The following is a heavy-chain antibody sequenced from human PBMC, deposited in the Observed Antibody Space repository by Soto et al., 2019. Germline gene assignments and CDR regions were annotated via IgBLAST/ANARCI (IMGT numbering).Heavy chain of an antibody. J-gene: IGHJ6*02. Sequence: QVQLVQSGAEVKKPGASVKVSCKASGYTSTHFDINWVRQATGQGLEWMGWMNPNSVNTVYAQKFQGRVTMTRDTSNTTAYMELSSLRSEDTAVYYCARGYNVYEKSYAMDVWGQGTTVTVSS. V-gene: IGHV1-8*01. CDR3: ARGYNVYEKSYAMDV. CDR2: MNPNSVNT. D-gene: IGHD5-12*01. CDR1: GYTSTHFD.